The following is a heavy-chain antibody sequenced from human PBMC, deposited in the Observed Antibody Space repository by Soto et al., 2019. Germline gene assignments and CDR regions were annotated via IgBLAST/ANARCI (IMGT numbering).Heavy chain of an antibody. V-gene: IGHV3-9*01. CDR2: ISWNSGSI. J-gene: IGHJ6*03. CDR1: GFTFDDYA. D-gene: IGHD6-13*01. CDR3: AKAGYSSSWSIYYYYYMDV. Sequence: GGSLRLSCAASGFTFDDYAMHWVWQAPGKGLEWVSAISWNSGSIGYADSVKGRFTISRDNAKNSLYLQMNSLRAEDTALYYCAKAGYSSSWSIYYYYYMDVWGKGTTVTVSS.